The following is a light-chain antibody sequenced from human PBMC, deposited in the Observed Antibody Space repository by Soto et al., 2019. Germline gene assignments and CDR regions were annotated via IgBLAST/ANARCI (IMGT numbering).Light chain of an antibody. J-gene: IGKJ1*01. Sequence: EIVLKQSPGTLSLSPGERGTLSCRASQSVSSNYLAWYQQKPGQAPRLLIYSAFSSATGIPDRFSGSGSGTDFTLTISRLEPEDFAVYYCQYYGSSPWTFGQGTKVEIK. CDR1: QSVSSNY. CDR3: QYYGSSPWT. CDR2: SAF. V-gene: IGKV3-20*01.